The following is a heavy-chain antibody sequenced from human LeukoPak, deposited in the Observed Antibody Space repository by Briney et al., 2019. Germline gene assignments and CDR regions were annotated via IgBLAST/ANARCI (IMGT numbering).Heavy chain of an antibody. Sequence: PGGSLRLSCAASGFTFSSYAMHWVRQAPGKGLEWVAVISYDGSNKYYADSVKGRFTISRDNSKNTLYLRMNSLRAEDTAVYYCARDPVATINYFDYWGQGTLVTVSS. V-gene: IGHV3-30*04. CDR3: ARDPVATINYFDY. D-gene: IGHD5-12*01. CDR2: ISYDGSNK. CDR1: GFTFSSYA. J-gene: IGHJ4*02.